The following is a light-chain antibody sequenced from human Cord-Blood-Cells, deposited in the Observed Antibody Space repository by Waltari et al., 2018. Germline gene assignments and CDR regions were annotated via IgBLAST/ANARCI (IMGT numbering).Light chain of an antibody. J-gene: IGLJ3*02. CDR2: DDS. V-gene: IGLV3-21*03. CDR1: NIGSKS. CDR3: QVWDSSSDHRV. Sequence: SYVLTQPPSVSVAPGKTARITCGGNNIGSKSVHWYQQKPGKAPVLVVYDDSDRHAGIPERFSGSNSGNTATLTISRVEAGDEADYYCQVWDSSSDHRVFGGGTKLTVL.